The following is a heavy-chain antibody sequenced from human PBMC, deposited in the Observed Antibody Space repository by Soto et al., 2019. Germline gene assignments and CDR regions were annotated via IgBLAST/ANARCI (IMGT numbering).Heavy chain of an antibody. Sequence: VPVKVYCKASGYTFTSHGISWLRQAPGQGLEWMGWISGYNGNTKYAQKIQGRVTMTTDTSTSTAYMELRSLRSDDTAVYYWARDKVEMTTIFDYCGQGTLVTVSS. D-gene: IGHD4-4*01. CDR1: GYTFTSHG. V-gene: IGHV1-18*04. CDR2: ISGYNGNT. CDR3: ARDKVEMTTIFDY. J-gene: IGHJ4*02.